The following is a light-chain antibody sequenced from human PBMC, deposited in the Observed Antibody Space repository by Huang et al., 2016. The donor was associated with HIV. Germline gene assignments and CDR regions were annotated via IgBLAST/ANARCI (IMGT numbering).Light chain of an antibody. V-gene: IGKV4-1*01. CDR1: QSVLYSSNNKNH. Sequence: DIVMTQSPDSLAVSLGERATINNKYSQSVLYSSNNKNHLGWYQQKPGQPPKLLIYWASTRESGVPYRFIGSGSVTDFTLTISSLQAEDVAVYYCHQYFSPPPTFGQGTRLEIK. J-gene: IGKJ5*01. CDR3: HQYFSPPPT. CDR2: WAS.